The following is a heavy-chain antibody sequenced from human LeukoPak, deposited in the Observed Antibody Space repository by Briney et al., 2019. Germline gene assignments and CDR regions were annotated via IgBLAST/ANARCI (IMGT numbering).Heavy chain of an antibody. V-gene: IGHV3-21*01. CDR3: ARGTIGGHTASAY. CDR2: IGTDDYS. J-gene: IGHJ4*02. Sequence: GGSLRLYCTASGFTFSIFEMNWVRQAPGKGLEWVSSIGTDDYSYSAVSVKGRFTISRDNAKSSLYLQMNSLTVEDTAVYYCARGTIGGHTASAYWGPGTLVTVFS. CDR1: GFTFSIFE. D-gene: IGHD4-23*01.